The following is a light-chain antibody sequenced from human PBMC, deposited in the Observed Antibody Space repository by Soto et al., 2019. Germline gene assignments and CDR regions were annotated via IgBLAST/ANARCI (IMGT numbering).Light chain of an antibody. V-gene: IGKV1-5*03. CDR3: QQYNSHSFYT. CDR1: QSIQSF. CDR2: LAS. Sequence: DIQMTQFPSTLSASVGDAVTITCRASQSIQSFLAWYQQKPGKAPKLLIYLASRLESGVPSRFSGSGSGTEFTLTISSLQPDAFAIYFCQQYNSHSFYTFGQGTKLEVK. J-gene: IGKJ2*01.